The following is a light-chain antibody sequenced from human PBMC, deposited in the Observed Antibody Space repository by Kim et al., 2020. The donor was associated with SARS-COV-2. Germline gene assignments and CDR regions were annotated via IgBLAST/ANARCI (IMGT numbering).Light chain of an antibody. J-gene: IGLJ3*02. CDR1: SSDIGDYKY. CDR3: SCSYTSSNFRV. CDR2: DVS. V-gene: IGLV2-14*03. Sequence: QSALTQPASVSGSPGQSITISCTGSSSDIGDYKYVSWYQQTPGKAPKLMIYDVSNRPSGVSNRFSGSKSGNTASLTISGLQAEDEADYYCSCSYTSSNFRVFGGGTQLTVL.